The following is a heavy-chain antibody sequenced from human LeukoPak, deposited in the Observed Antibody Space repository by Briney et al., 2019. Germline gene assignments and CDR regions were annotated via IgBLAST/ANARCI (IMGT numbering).Heavy chain of an antibody. CDR3: ARDKQLDWAHYHYCYMDV. Sequence: GASVKVSCKASGYTFTSYYMHWVRQAPGLGLEWMGIIRPIGDSTTYAQKFQGRVTMTRDMSTSTVYMELSSLRSEDTAVYYCARDKQLDWAHYHYCYMDVWGKGTTVTVSS. CDR2: IRPIGDST. J-gene: IGHJ6*03. D-gene: IGHD1-1*01. V-gene: IGHV1-46*01. CDR1: GYTFTSYY.